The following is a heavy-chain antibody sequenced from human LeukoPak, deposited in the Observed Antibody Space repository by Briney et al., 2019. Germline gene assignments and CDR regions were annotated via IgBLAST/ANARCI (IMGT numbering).Heavy chain of an antibody. CDR3: AKLLLVDTTLKHDAFDI. J-gene: IGHJ3*02. CDR1: GFTFSSYD. CDR2: ISYDGSNK. V-gene: IGHV3-30*18. D-gene: IGHD5-18*01. Sequence: QPGGSLRLSCAASGFTFSSYDMHWVRQAPGKGLEWVAVISYDGSNKYYADSVKGRFTISRDNSKNTLYLQMDTLRAEDTAVYYCAKLLLVDTTLKHDAFDIWGQGTMVTVSS.